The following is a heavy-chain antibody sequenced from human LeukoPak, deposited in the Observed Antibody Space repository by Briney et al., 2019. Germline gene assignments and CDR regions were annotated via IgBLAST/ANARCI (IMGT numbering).Heavy chain of an antibody. J-gene: IGHJ4*02. Sequence: GGSLRLSCAASGFTFSSYSMNWVRQAPGKGLESASSISSSSNYINYADSVKGRFTISRDNAKNSLYLQMNSLRAEDTAVYYCARVSSSGIDYWGQGTLVTVSS. CDR3: ARVSSSGIDY. V-gene: IGHV3-21*01. CDR1: GFTFSSYS. CDR2: ISSSSNYI. D-gene: IGHD6-6*01.